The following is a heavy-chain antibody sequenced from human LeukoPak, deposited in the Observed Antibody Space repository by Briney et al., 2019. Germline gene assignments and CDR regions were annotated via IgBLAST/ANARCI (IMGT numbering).Heavy chain of an antibody. J-gene: IGHJ4*02. V-gene: IGHV3-11*01. CDR2: ISSSAINI. CDR1: GFTFSDYY. CDR3: ARLRSSSYYFDY. Sequence: GGFLRLSCAASGFTFSDYYMSWIRQAPGKGLEWVSFISSSAINIYYADSVKGRFTISRDSAKDSLYLQMNSLRAEDTDVYYCARLRSSSYYFDYWGQGTLVTVSS. D-gene: IGHD6-6*01.